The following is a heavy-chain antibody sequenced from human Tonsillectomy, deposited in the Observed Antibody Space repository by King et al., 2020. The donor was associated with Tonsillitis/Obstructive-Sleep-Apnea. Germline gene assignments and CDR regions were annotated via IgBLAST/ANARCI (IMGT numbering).Heavy chain of an antibody. D-gene: IGHD4-11*01. CDR1: DDSISSSDYY. CDR2: ISHRGGP. Sequence: HVPLQESGPGLVMPSQTLSLTCTVSDDSISSSDYYWGWIRQHPGQGLEWIGCISHRGGPYYNPSLKSRLTISLETSQKQFFLKLSSVTAADTAVYYCSRSTEYSNYEAYWGQGILVTVSS. J-gene: IGHJ4*02. CDR3: SRSTEYSNYEAY. V-gene: IGHV4-31*03.